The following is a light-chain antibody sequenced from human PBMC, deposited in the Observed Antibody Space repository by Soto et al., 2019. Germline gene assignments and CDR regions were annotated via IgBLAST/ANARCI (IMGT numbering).Light chain of an antibody. CDR2: AAS. CDR3: QQLNSHPIT. J-gene: IGKJ5*01. Sequence: DIQLTQSPFFLSASVGDRVIITCRASQGISSYLTWYQQKPGKAPKLLIYAASTLQSGVPSRFSGSGSGTEFSLTISSLQPEDCATYYCQQLNSHPITFGQGTRLESK. CDR1: QGISSY. V-gene: IGKV1-9*01.